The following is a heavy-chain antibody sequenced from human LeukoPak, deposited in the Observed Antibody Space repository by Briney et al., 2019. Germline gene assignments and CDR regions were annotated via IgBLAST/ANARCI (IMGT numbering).Heavy chain of an antibody. CDR3: ARGSHPRKGGNWFDP. Sequence: ASVKVSCTASGYTFTSYDINWVRQATGQGLEWMGWMNPNSGNTGYAQKFQGRVTMTRNTSISTAYMELSSLRSEDTAVYYCARGSHPRKGGNWFDPWGQGTLVTVSS. CDR2: MNPNSGNT. CDR1: GYTFTSYD. J-gene: IGHJ5*02. V-gene: IGHV1-8*01. D-gene: IGHD6-6*01.